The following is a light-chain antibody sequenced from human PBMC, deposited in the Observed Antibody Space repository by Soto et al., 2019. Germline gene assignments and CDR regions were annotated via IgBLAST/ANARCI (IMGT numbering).Light chain of an antibody. V-gene: IGLV2-8*01. CDR3: SSFAGSSKLV. J-gene: IGLJ3*02. Sequence: QSVLTQPPSASGSPGQSVTISCTGTSSDVGRYKYVSWYQQYPGKAPKVMIYEVNKRPSGVPDRFSGSKSGNTASLTVSGLQPEDEAHYYCSSFAGSSKLVFGGGTKVTVL. CDR1: SSDVGRYKY. CDR2: EVN.